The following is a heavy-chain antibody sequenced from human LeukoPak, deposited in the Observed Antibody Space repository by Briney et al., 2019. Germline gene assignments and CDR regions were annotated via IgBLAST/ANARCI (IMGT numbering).Heavy chain of an antibody. J-gene: IGHJ3*02. CDR1: GFTFSNYW. D-gene: IGHD3-9*01. CDR2: INPDGSEK. CDR3: AKELLTSPTAGDAFDI. Sequence: GGSLTLSCVASGFTFSNYWMTWVRQAPGKGLEWVANINPDGSEKHFLDFVRGRFTISRDNAKESLYLQMNSLRAEDTAVYYCAKELLTSPTAGDAFDIWGQATMVTV. V-gene: IGHV3-7*05.